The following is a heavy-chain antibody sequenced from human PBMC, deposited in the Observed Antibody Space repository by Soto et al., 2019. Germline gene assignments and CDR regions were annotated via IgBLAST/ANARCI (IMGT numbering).Heavy chain of an antibody. D-gene: IGHD5-18*01. Sequence: SETLSLTCSVSGASTSNYHYSWIRRSPGKGLEWIGYVYHRGTTYYTPSLKSRVNMSVDTSTNEFFLNLKSVTAADTAVYYCALGGYNYGRPFDFWGQGTLVTVSS. V-gene: IGHV4-59*01. J-gene: IGHJ4*02. CDR3: ALGGYNYGRPFDF. CDR1: GASTSNYH. CDR2: VYHRGTT.